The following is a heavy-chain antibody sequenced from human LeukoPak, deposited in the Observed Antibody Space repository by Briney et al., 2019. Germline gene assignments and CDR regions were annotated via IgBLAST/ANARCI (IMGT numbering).Heavy chain of an antibody. D-gene: IGHD2-15*01. V-gene: IGHV3-23*01. CDR3: AKAPVTTCRGAFCYPFDY. J-gene: IGHJ4*02. Sequence: GGSLRLSCAASGFTFSSYDMTWVRQAPGKGLEWVSAISDTGNTYHADSVKGRFTISRDSSKNTLFLQMNRLRPEDAAVYYCAKAPVTTCRGAFCYPFDYWGLGTLVTVSS. CDR2: ISDTGNT. CDR1: GFTFSSYD.